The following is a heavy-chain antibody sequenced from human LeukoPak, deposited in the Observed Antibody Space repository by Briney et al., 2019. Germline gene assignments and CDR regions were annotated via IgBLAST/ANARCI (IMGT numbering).Heavy chain of an antibody. J-gene: IGHJ4*02. CDR2: INPSGST. D-gene: IGHD6-19*01. CDR3: ARAGYIAVAGTEDDY. CDR1: GGSFSGYY. V-gene: IGHV4-34*01. Sequence: SETLSLTCAVYGGSFSGYYWSWIRQPPGQGLEWIGEINPSGSTNYNPSLKSRVTISVDTSTNQFSLKLSSLTAADTAVYYCARAGYIAVAGTEDDYWGQGTLVTVSS.